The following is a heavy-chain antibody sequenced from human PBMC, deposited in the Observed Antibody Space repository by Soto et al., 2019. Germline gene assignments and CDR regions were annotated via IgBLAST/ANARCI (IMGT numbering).Heavy chain of an antibody. D-gene: IGHD4-17*01. Sequence: EVQLVESGGGLVHPGGSLRLSYAASGFTFSSYWMSWVRQAPGKGLEWVANIKQDGSEKYYMDPVKGRFTISRDNARNSLYLQMNSLRVEDTAVYYCARHGGYYFAYWGQGTLVTVSS. CDR1: GFTFSSYW. CDR2: IKQDGSEK. V-gene: IGHV3-7*04. J-gene: IGHJ4*02. CDR3: ARHGGYYFAY.